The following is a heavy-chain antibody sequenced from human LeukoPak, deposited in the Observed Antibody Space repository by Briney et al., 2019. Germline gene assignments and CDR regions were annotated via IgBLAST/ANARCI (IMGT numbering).Heavy chain of an antibody. CDR1: GFTFSNNA. V-gene: IGHV3-30-3*01. J-gene: IGHJ6*02. CDR3: ARCRGGSSYYYYYYGMDV. CDR2: ISSDGSNE. D-gene: IGHD1-26*01. Sequence: GGSLRLSCAASGFTFSNNAIHWVRQAPGKGLEWVAVISSDGSNEYYADSVKGRFTISRDNSKNTLYLQMNSLRAEDTAVYYCARCRGGSSYYYYYYGMDVWGQGTTVTVSS.